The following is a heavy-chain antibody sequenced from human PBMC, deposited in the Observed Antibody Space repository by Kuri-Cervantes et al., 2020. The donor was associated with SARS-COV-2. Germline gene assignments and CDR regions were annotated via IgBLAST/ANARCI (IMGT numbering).Heavy chain of an antibody. Sequence: ESLKISCAVYGGSFSNYYWSWIRQPPGKGLEWIGEINHSGSTNYNPSLKSRVTISVDTSKNQFSLKLSSVTAADTAVYYCARQMMSSITIFGVVITRNWFDPWGQGTLVTVSS. J-gene: IGHJ5*02. V-gene: IGHV4-34*01. CDR3: ARQMMSSITIFGVVITRNWFDP. CDR1: GGSFSNYY. CDR2: INHSGST. D-gene: IGHD3-3*01.